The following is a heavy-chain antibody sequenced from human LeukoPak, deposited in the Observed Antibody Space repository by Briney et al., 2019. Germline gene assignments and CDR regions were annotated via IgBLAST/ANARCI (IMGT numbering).Heavy chain of an antibody. Sequence: SETLCLTCTVSGDSISKYYWSWIRQPPGEGLEWIGYISNGGTTKYNPSLKSRVTISVDTSNNQLSLRLSSVTAADTAVYHCVRLQPNTGEWAFDIWGQGTMVSVSS. J-gene: IGHJ3*02. CDR2: ISNGGTT. CDR3: VRLQPNTGEWAFDI. D-gene: IGHD1-1*01. V-gene: IGHV4-59*01. CDR1: GDSISKYY.